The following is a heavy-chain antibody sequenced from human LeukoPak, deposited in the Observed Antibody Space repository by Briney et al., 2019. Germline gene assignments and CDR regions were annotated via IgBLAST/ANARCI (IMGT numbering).Heavy chain of an antibody. CDR3: ARDSDSSGYSGPLFDY. Sequence: GGSLRLSCAASGFTFSDYYMSWIRQAPGKGLEWVSYISSSGSTIYYADSVKGRFTISRDNAKNSLYLQMNSLRAEDTAVYYCARDSDSSGYSGPLFDYWGQGTLVTVSS. D-gene: IGHD3-22*01. V-gene: IGHV3-11*04. CDR1: GFTFSDYY. CDR2: ISSSGSTI. J-gene: IGHJ4*02.